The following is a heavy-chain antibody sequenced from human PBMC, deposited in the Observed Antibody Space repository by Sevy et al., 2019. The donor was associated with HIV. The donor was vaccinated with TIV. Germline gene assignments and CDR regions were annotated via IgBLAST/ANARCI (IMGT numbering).Heavy chain of an antibody. Sequence: GGSLRLSCAASGFTFSSYEMNWVRQAPGKGLEWVSYISSSGTTIYYTDSVKGRFTISRDNSKNSLYLQMNSLRAEDTAVYYCARVSSIDTWYIPFDYWGQGTLVTVSS. CDR2: ISSSGTTI. D-gene: IGHD1-20*01. CDR1: GFTFSSYE. J-gene: IGHJ4*02. CDR3: ARVSSIDTWYIPFDY. V-gene: IGHV3-48*03.